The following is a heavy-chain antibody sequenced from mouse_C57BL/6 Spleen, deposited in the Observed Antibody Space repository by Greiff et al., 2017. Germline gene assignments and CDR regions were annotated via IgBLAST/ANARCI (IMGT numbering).Heavy chain of an antibody. Sequence: EVKLVESGPGLVKPSQSLSLTCSVTGYSITSGYYWNWIRQFPGNKLEWLGYISSDGSNNYTPSLKNRISITRDTSKNQFFLKLNSVTTEDTATYDCAIELLPYWYFDVWGTGTTVTVSS. CDR1: GYSITSGYY. CDR2: ISSDGSN. V-gene: IGHV3-6*01. D-gene: IGHD2-10*01. J-gene: IGHJ1*03. CDR3: AIELLPYWYFDV.